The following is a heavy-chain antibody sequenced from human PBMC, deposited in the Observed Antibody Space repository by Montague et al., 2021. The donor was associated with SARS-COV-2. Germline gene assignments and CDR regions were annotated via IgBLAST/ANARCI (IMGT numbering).Heavy chain of an antibody. V-gene: IGHV4-34*01. D-gene: IGHD3-22*01. Sequence: SETLSLTCAVYGGSFNDYYWSWIRQPPGKGLEWIGEINHGGITNYSPSLKSRVTISADTSKNQFSLKMESVTAADTANYYCARGHQGVAMIVVVMIGAEYYFDYWGQGSLVTVSS. CDR2: INHGGIT. J-gene: IGHJ4*02. CDR3: ARGHQGVAMIVVVMIGAEYYFDY. CDR1: GGSFNDYY.